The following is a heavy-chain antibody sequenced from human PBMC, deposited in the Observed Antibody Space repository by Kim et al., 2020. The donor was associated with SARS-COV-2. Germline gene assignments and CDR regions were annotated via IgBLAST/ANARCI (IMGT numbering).Heavy chain of an antibody. Sequence: GGSLRLSCAASGFTFSSFSMNWVRLSPGKGLEWMSYISAGGNIIDYADSVEGRFTISRDDAKNSLYLQMNSLRGEDTAIYYCARDLKYAFDYWGQGTLVTVST. D-gene: IGHD2-2*01. V-gene: IGHV3-48*03. CDR3: ARDLKYAFDY. CDR2: ISAGGNII. J-gene: IGHJ4*02. CDR1: GFTFSSFS.